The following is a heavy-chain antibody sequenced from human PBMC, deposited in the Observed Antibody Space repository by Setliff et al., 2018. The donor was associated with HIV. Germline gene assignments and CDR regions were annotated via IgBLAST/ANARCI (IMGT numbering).Heavy chain of an antibody. V-gene: IGHV4-38-2*01. J-gene: IGHJ4*02. CDR2: THHSGST. CDR3: ARHLLRGYIYIVFDY. Sequence: SETLPLTCAVSASSISSDYCWGWIRQPPGKGLEWIGSTHHSGSTYYNPSLNSRVTISVDASKNHFSLKLRSVTAADTAVYYCARHLLRGYIYIVFDYWGQGTLVTVSS. CDR1: ASSISSDYC. D-gene: IGHD5-18*01.